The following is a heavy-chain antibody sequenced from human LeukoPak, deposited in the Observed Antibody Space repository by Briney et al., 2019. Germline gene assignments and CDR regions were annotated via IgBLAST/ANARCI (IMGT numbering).Heavy chain of an antibody. J-gene: IGHJ3*02. Sequence: GGSLRLSCAASGFTFSSYAMSWVRQAPGKGLEWVSTVSGSGSGKYYADSVKGRFTISRDNSKNTLYLQMNSLRAEDTAVYYCARLSSFAFDIWGQGTMVTVSS. CDR1: GFTFSSYA. V-gene: IGHV3-23*01. CDR3: ARLSSFAFDI. D-gene: IGHD3-16*02. CDR2: VSGSGSGK.